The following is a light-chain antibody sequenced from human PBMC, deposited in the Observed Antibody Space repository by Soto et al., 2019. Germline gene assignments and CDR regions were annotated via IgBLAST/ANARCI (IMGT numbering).Light chain of an antibody. CDR3: QTWSNDIRV. CDR1: SGHNSYA. Sequence: QPVLTHPPSASASLGASVKLTCTLSSGHNSYAIAWHQQQPEKGPRYLMKLNSDGSHSKGDGIPDRFSGSSSGAERYLTISSLQSEDEADYYCQTWSNDIRVFGGGTKLTVL. V-gene: IGLV4-69*01. J-gene: IGLJ3*02. CDR2: LNSDGSH.